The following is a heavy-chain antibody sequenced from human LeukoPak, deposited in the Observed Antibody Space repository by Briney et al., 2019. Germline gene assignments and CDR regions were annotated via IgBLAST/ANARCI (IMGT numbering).Heavy chain of an antibody. Sequence: ASVKVSCKASGYTFTGYYMHWVRQAPGQGLEWMGWMNPNSGNTGYAQKFQGRVTMTRNTSISTAYMELSSLRSEDTAVYYCARGLAGIAAAGSVDYWGQGTLVTVSS. V-gene: IGHV1-8*02. CDR1: GYTFTGYY. CDR2: MNPNSGNT. D-gene: IGHD6-13*01. CDR3: ARGLAGIAAAGSVDY. J-gene: IGHJ4*02.